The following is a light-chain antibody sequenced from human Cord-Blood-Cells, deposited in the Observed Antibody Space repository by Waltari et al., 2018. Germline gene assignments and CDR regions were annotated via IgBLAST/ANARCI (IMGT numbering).Light chain of an antibody. Sequence: QSALTQPPSASRSPRQSATISCTGTSSDLGGYNYVPWYQQHPGKAPKLMIYEVSKRPSGVPDRFSGSKSGNTASLTVSGLQAEDEADYYCSSYAGSNNFVVFGGGTKLTVL. CDR3: SSYAGSNNFVV. J-gene: IGLJ2*01. CDR1: SSDLGGYNY. V-gene: IGLV2-8*02. CDR2: EVS.